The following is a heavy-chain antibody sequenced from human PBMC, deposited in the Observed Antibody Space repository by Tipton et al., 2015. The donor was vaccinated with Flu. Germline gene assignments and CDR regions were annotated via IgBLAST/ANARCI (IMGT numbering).Heavy chain of an antibody. CDR1: GFTLSNYE. Sequence: GSLRLSCAASGFTLSNYEMNWVRQAPGKGLEWVSSISSSGTTKYYVDSVKGRFTISRDNAKNSMYLQLNSPRAEDTAVYYCARDQGGYYYDSGSKDAFDIWGQGTMVTVSS. CDR3: ARDQGGYYYDSGSKDAFDI. CDR2: ISSSGTTK. J-gene: IGHJ3*02. D-gene: IGHD3-10*01. V-gene: IGHV3-48*03.